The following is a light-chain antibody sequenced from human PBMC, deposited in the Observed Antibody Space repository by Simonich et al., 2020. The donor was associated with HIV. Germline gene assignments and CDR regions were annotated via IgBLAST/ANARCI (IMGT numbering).Light chain of an antibody. CDR1: SSDLGVYNY. V-gene: IGLV2-14*01. CDR3: SSFTSSNTWV. Sequence: QSALTQPVSVSGSPGQSITISCTGTSSDLGVYNYVSWYVQHPGKAPKRMIFDCNQRPSGITSRFSGSKSGNTASLTISGLQAEDEADYYCSSFTSSNTWVFGGGTKLTVL. CDR2: DCN. J-gene: IGLJ3*02.